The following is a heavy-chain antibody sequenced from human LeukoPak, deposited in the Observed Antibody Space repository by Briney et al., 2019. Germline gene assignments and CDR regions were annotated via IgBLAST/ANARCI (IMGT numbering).Heavy chain of an antibody. Sequence: PSETLSLTCTVSGGSISSSSYYWGWIRQPPGKGLEWIGSIYYSGSTYYNPSLKSRVTISVDTSKNQFSLKLSSVTAADTAVYYCARATPFYESRRGNWFDPWGQGTLVTVSS. V-gene: IGHV4-39*07. J-gene: IGHJ5*02. D-gene: IGHD2/OR15-2a*01. CDR1: GGSISSSSYY. CDR3: ARATPFYESRRGNWFDP. CDR2: IYYSGST.